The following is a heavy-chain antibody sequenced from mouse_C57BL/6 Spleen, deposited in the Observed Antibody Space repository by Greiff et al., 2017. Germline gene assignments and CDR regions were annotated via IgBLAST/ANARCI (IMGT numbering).Heavy chain of an antibody. CDR2: IYPGDGDT. D-gene: IGHD2-4*01. Sequence: QVQLQQSGPELVKPGASVKISCKASGYAFSSSWMNWVKQRPGKGLVWIGRIYPGDGDTNYNGKFKGKATLTADKSSSPAYMQLSSLTSEDSAVYFCARSGDYDWFAYWGQGTLVTVSA. J-gene: IGHJ3*01. CDR1: GYAFSSSW. V-gene: IGHV1-82*01. CDR3: ARSGDYDWFAY.